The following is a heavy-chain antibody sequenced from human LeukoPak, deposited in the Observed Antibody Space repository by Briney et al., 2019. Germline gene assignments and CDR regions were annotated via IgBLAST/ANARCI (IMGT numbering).Heavy chain of an antibody. CDR1: GGSFSGYY. CDR3: ARMEAGSGWYLFDY. J-gene: IGHJ4*02. D-gene: IGHD6-19*01. Sequence: SETLSLTCAVYGGSFSGYYWSWIRQPPGKGLEWIGEINHSGSTNYNPSLKSRVTMSVDTSKNQFSLKLSSVTAADTAVYYCARMEAGSGWYLFDYWGQGTLVTVSS. V-gene: IGHV4-34*01. CDR2: INHSGST.